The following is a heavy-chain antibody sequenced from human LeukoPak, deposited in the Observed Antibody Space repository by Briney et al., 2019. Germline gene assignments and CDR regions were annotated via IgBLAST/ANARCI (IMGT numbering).Heavy chain of an antibody. CDR3: ARVGRALIDY. Sequence: ASVKVSCKASGYTFPSYFMHWVRQAPGQGLEWMGIINPTGGSTTYAQKLQGRVTMTTDTSTSTAYMELRSLRSDDTAVYYCARVGRALIDYWGQGTLVTVSS. CDR1: GYTFPSYF. V-gene: IGHV1-46*01. D-gene: IGHD1-26*01. CDR2: INPTGGST. J-gene: IGHJ4*02.